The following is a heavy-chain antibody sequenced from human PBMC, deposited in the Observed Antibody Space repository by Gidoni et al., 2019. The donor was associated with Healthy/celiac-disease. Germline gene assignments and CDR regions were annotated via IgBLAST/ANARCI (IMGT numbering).Heavy chain of an antibody. V-gene: IGHV3-21*01. CDR1: GFTFSSYS. D-gene: IGHD2-21*02. Sequence: EVQLVESGGGLVKPGGSLILSCAASGFTFSSYSMNWVRQAPGKGLEWVSSSSSSSSYIYYADSVKGRFTISRDNAKNSLYLQMTSLRAEDTAVYYCARSEYEVVTPVDYWGQGTLVTVSS. J-gene: IGHJ4*02. CDR2: SSSSSSYI. CDR3: ARSEYEVVTPVDY.